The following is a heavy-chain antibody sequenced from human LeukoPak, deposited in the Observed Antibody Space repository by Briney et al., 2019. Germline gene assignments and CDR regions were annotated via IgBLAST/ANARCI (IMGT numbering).Heavy chain of an antibody. Sequence: GESLQISCKGSGYSFTSYWIGWVRQMPGKGLEWMGRIAPSDSNTNYSPSFQGHVTISVDKSINTAYLQWSSLKASDTAMYYCARGSGWTDYWGQGTLVTVSS. CDR2: IAPSDSNT. V-gene: IGHV5-10-1*01. D-gene: IGHD6-19*01. CDR3: ARGSGWTDY. J-gene: IGHJ4*02. CDR1: GYSFTSYW.